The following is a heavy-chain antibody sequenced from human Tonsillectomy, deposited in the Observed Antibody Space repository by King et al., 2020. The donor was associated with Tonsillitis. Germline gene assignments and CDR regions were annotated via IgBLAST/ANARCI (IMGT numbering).Heavy chain of an antibody. V-gene: IGHV1-69*01. CDR1: GGSISNYA. D-gene: IGHD5-24*01. Sequence: VQLVESGAEVKRPGSSVKVSCKASGGSISNYAISWVRQATGQGLEWIAGNIPILCTSNYTKEFQGRVRISADESTNTAYMELSSLRSEDTAVYYCAACGDGYNYAFDLWGQGTMVTVSS. CDR2: NIPILCTS. J-gene: IGHJ3*01. CDR3: AACGDGYNYAFDL.